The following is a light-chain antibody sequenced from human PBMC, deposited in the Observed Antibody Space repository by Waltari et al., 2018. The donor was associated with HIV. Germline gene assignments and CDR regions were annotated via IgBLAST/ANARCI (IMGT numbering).Light chain of an antibody. J-gene: IGLJ2*01. CDR2: EVS. CDR3: SSYISSSTLR. V-gene: IGLV2-14*01. Sequence: QSALTQPASVSGSPGQSITISCTGTSSDVGGYNYVSWYQQHPGKAPKLMIYEVSTRPSGVSTRFSGSKSGNTASLTISGLQAEEEADYDCSSYISSSTLRFGGGTKLTVL. CDR1: SSDVGGYNY.